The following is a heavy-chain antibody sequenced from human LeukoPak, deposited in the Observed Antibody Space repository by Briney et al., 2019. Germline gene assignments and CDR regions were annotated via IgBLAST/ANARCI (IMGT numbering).Heavy chain of an antibody. Sequence: ASVKVSCKASGYTFTSYGISWVRQAPGQGLEWMGWISAYNGNTNYAQKLQGRVTKTTDTSTSTAYMELRSLRSDDTAVYYCARVLGYYDSSGYYSGRSYYYGMDVWGQGTTVTVSS. V-gene: IGHV1-18*01. J-gene: IGHJ6*02. D-gene: IGHD3-22*01. CDR1: GYTFTSYG. CDR3: ARVLGYYDSSGYYSGRSYYYGMDV. CDR2: ISAYNGNT.